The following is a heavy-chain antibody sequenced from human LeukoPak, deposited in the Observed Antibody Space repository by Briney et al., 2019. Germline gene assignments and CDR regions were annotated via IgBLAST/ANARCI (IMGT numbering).Heavy chain of an antibody. V-gene: IGHV3-30*02. CDR3: AKDLGWESGYDIFDY. CDR1: GFTFSSYG. D-gene: IGHD5-12*01. Sequence: GGSLRLSCAASGFTFSSYGMHWVRQAPGKGLEWVAFIRYDGSNKYYADSVKGRFTISRDNSKNTLYLQMNGLRAEDTAVYYCAKDLGWESGYDIFDYWGQGTLVTVSS. J-gene: IGHJ4*02. CDR2: IRYDGSNK.